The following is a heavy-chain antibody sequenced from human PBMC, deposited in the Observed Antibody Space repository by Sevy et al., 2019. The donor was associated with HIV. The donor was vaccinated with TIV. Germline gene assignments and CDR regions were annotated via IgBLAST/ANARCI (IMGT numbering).Heavy chain of an antibody. CDR1: GFTFSEYG. CDR2: ISHDGRNYK. J-gene: IGHJ5*02. D-gene: IGHD3-10*01. Sequence: GGSLRLSCAASGFTFSEYGMHWVRQAPGKGLEWVAVISHDGRNYKYNADFVKGRFTISIDNSRNTLYLQMNSLRAEDTAIYYCARDRGEILRSAFKSWGQGTMVTVSS. V-gene: IGHV3-30*04. CDR3: ARDRGEILRSAFKS.